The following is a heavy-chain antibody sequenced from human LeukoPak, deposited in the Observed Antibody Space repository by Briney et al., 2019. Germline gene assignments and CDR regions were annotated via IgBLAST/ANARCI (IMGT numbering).Heavy chain of an antibody. CDR3: ARAPDYYGSGSVEGCFQH. CDR1: GYSISSGYY. Sequence: PSETLSLTCAVSGYSISSGYYWGWIRQPPGKGLEWIGSIYHSGSTYYNPSLKSRVTISVDTSKNQFSLKLSSVTAADTAVYYCARAPDYYGSGSVEGCFQHWGQGTLVTVSS. J-gene: IGHJ1*01. V-gene: IGHV4-38-2*01. D-gene: IGHD3-10*01. CDR2: IYHSGST.